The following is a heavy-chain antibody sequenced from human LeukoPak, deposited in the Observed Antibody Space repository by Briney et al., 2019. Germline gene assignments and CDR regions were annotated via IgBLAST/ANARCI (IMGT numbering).Heavy chain of an antibody. CDR2: IDPNGGRT. CDR3: MRALTISGIGPPPA. D-gene: IGHD3-3*01. CDR1: GSTFTKYI. V-gene: IGHV1-46*01. Sequence: GASVKVSCKASGSTFTKYIIHWVRQAPGQGFEWVRGIDPNGGRTFHAQKFQDRVTLARDLSPTTVYMELSSLREEDTAVYYCMRALTISGIGPPPAWGQGTLLTVSS. J-gene: IGHJ5*02.